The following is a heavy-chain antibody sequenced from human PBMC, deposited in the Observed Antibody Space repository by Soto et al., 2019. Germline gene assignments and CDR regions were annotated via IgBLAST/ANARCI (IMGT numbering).Heavy chain of an antibody. V-gene: IGHV4-31*03. CDR1: GGSISSGVYY. Sequence: QVQLQESGPGLVKPSQTLSLTCTVSGGSISSGVYYWSWIRQYPGPGLEWIGYIYYSGSTYYNPSLKSRGTISVDTSKNQFSLKLTSVTAADTAVYYCARAPAPYSSRWFDPWGQGTLVTVSS. CDR3: ARAPAPYSSRWFDP. J-gene: IGHJ5*02. D-gene: IGHD6-13*01. CDR2: IYYSGST.